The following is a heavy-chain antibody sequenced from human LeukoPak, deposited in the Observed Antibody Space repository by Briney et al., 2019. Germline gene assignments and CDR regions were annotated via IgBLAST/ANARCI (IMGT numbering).Heavy chain of an antibody. CDR3: ARVRLTPPARSYWFDP. CDR1: GFTFSSYA. J-gene: IGHJ5*02. D-gene: IGHD2-2*01. V-gene: IGHV3-30*14. Sequence: GGSLRLSCAASGFTFSSYAMHWVRQAPGKGLEWVAVISYDGSNKYYADSVKGRFTISRDNSKNTLYLQMNSLRAEDTAVYYCARVRLTPPARSYWFDPWGQGTLVTVSS. CDR2: ISYDGSNK.